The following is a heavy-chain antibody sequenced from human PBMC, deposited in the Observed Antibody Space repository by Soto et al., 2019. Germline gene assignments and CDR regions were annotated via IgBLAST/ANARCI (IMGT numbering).Heavy chain of an antibody. Sequence: SETLSLTCTVSGGSISSGDYYWSWIRQPPGKGLEWIGYIYYSGSTYYNPSLKSRVTISVDTSKNQFSLKLSSVTAADTAVYYCARVRVDYYDSSGYYLFDYWGQGTLVTISS. CDR3: ARVRVDYYDSSGYYLFDY. CDR2: IYYSGST. CDR1: GGSISSGDYY. D-gene: IGHD3-22*01. J-gene: IGHJ4*02. V-gene: IGHV4-30-4*01.